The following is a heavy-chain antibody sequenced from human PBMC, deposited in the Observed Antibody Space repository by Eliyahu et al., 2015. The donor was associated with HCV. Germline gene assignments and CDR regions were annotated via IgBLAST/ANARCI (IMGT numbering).Heavy chain of an antibody. Sequence: VSGGSIDSHDYYWGWIRQPPGKALEWIGTIYFNGGSFLSGSTYYNPSLKSRLTMSVDSFNAQFSLILNSVTAADTAVYYCARHEGFNYYYIDAWGKGTTVTVSS. J-gene: IGHJ6*03. CDR2: IYFNGGSFLSGST. CDR3: ARHEGFNYYYIDA. CDR1: GGSIDSHDYY. V-gene: IGHV4-39*01. D-gene: IGHD3-10*01.